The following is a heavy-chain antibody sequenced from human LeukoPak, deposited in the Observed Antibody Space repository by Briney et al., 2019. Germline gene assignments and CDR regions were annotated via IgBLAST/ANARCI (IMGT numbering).Heavy chain of an antibody. CDR3: ARDRGYTRTNTGGYPVFDL. CDR1: GGSISSSSYY. V-gene: IGHV4-39*02. J-gene: IGHJ4*02. CDR2: IYYSRST. Sequence: SETLSLTCTVSGGSISSSSYYWGWIRQPPGKGLEWIGSIYYSRSTYYNPSLKSRVTISVDTSKNQFSLKLSSVTAADTAVYYCARDRGYTRTNTGGYPVFDLWGQGTLVTVSS. D-gene: IGHD2-8*02.